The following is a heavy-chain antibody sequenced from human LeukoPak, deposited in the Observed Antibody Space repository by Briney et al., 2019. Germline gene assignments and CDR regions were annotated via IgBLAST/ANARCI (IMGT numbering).Heavy chain of an antibody. CDR2: ITEGGDMQ. V-gene: IGHV3-23*01. D-gene: IGHD3-22*01. Sequence: QSGGSLRLSCAASGFTFSSYSMCWVRQAPGKGPEWVSGITEGGDMQYADSVKGRFTISRDNSKNMLYLQMNSLRAEDTAVYYCTTVSMIVGRYFDYWGQGTLVTVSS. J-gene: IGHJ4*02. CDR1: GFTFSSYS. CDR3: TTVSMIVGRYFDY.